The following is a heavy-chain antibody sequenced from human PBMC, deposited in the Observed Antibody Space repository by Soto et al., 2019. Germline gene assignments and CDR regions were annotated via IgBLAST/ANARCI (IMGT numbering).Heavy chain of an antibody. CDR1: GGSISSSYF. D-gene: IGHD1-1*01. J-gene: IGHJ5*02. Sequence: SETLSLTCTVSGGSISSSYFWGWIRQPPGKGLEWIGSIYYSGSTHYNPSLRSRVTISVDTSKNQFSLKLSSVTAADTAVYYCAGRDLNGIDPWGQGTLVTVSS. CDR2: IYYSGST. V-gene: IGHV4-39*01. CDR3: AGRDLNGIDP.